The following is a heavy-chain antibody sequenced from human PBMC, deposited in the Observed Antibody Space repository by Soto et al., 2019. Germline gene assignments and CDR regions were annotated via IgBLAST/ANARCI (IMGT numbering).Heavy chain of an antibody. CDR2: IYGSGRGI. Sequence: EVQLLESGGGVVQPGGSLRLSCVASGFTFSRYAIMWVRQAPGKGLESVSGIYGSGRGISYADSVKGRFIISRDNSRDIVYLQMDSLRVDDTAVYYCAKDGVQNSSSDYFDYWGQGTLVTVSS. D-gene: IGHD6-6*01. CDR1: GFTFSRYA. V-gene: IGHV3-23*01. J-gene: IGHJ4*02. CDR3: AKDGVQNSSSDYFDY.